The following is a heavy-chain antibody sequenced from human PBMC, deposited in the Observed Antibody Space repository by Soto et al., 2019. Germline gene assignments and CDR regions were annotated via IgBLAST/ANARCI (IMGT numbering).Heavy chain of an antibody. CDR1: GASISGFY. CDR2: IYATGTT. J-gene: IGHJ5*02. D-gene: IGHD1-1*01. CDR3: VRDGTKTLRDWFDP. Sequence: SETLSLTCTVSGASISGFYWSWIRKSAGKGPEWIGRIYATGTTDYNPSLKSRVMMSVDTSKKQFSLKLRSVTAADTAVYYCVRDGTKTLRDWFDPWGQGISVTVSS. V-gene: IGHV4-4*07.